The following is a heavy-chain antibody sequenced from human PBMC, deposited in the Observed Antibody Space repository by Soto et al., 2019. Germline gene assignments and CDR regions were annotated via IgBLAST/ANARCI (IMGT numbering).Heavy chain of an antibody. CDR3: ARPKTIGAAAGKGWFDP. Sequence: SETLSLTCAVSGGSISSGGYSWSWIRQPPGKGLEWIGYIYHSGSTYYNPSLKSRVTISVDRSKNQFSLKLTSVTAADMAMYYCARPKTIGAAAGKGWFDPWGQGTLVTVSS. J-gene: IGHJ5*02. CDR1: GGSISSGGYS. CDR2: IYHSGST. D-gene: IGHD6-13*01. V-gene: IGHV4-30-2*01.